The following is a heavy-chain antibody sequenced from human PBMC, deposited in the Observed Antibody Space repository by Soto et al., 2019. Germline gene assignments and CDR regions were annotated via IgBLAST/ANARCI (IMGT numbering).Heavy chain of an antibody. CDR2: INPSGGST. CDR3: ARAKGRSGWYGVLFDY. D-gene: IGHD6-19*01. Sequence: GASVKVSCKASGYTFTGYYMHWVRQAPGQGLEWMGIINPSGGSTSYAQKFQGRVTMTRDTSTSTVYMELSSLRSEDTAVYYCARAKGRSGWYGVLFDYWGQGTLVTVSS. CDR1: GYTFTGYY. V-gene: IGHV1-46*03. J-gene: IGHJ4*02.